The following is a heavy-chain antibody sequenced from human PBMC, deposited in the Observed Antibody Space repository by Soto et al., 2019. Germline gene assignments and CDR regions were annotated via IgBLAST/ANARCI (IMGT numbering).Heavy chain of an antibody. CDR1: GGSISSGCYS. D-gene: IGHD4-17*01. CDR3: ARHLDYGVQQGGWFDP. CDR2: IYYSGST. V-gene: IGHV4-61*01. Sequence: SETMSLTCAVSGGSISSGCYSWSWIRQPPGKGLEWIGYIYYSGSTNYNPSLKSRVTISVDTSKNQFSLKLSSVTAADTAVYYCARHLDYGVQQGGWFDPWGQGTLVTVSS. J-gene: IGHJ5*02.